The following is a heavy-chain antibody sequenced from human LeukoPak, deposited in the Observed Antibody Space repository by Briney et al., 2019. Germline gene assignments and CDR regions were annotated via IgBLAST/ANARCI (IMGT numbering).Heavy chain of an antibody. V-gene: IGHV3-23*01. CDR3: ARSRDSTKKGWFDP. D-gene: IGHD2-15*01. CDR1: GFTFSSYW. CDR2: ISGSGGST. Sequence: PGGSLRLSCAASGFTFSSYWMSWVRQAPGKGLEWVSAISGSGGSTYYADSVKGRFTISRDNSKNTLYLQMNSLRAEDTAVYYCARSRDSTKKGWFDPWGQGTLVTVSS. J-gene: IGHJ5*02.